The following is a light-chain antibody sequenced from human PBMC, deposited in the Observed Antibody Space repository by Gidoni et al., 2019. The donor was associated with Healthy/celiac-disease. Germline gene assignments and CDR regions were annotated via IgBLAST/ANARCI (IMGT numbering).Light chain of an antibody. J-gene: IGKJ2*01. CDR1: QSISSW. CDR2: KAY. Sequence: DIQMTQSPSTLSASVGDRVTITCRASQSISSWLAWYQQKPVKAPKLLIYKAYSLESGVPSRFSGSGSGTEFTLTISSLQPDDFATYYCQQYKSYSQTFGQGTKLEIK. V-gene: IGKV1-5*03. CDR3: QQYKSYSQT.